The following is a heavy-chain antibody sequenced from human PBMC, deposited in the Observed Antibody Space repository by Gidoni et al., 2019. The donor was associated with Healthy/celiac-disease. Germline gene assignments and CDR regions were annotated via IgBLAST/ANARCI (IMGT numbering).Heavy chain of an antibody. V-gene: IGHV2-5*01. CDR1: GFSLSTSGVG. J-gene: IGHJ4*02. CDR2: IYWNDDK. CDR3: AHRPPYSGSYYFDY. Sequence: QITLKESGPTLVKPTQTLTLTCTFSGFSLSTSGVGVGWIRQPPGKALEWLALIYWNDDKRYSPSLKSRLTITKDTSKNQVVLTMTNMDPVDTATYYCAHRPPYSGSYYFDYWGQGTLVTVSS. D-gene: IGHD1-26*01.